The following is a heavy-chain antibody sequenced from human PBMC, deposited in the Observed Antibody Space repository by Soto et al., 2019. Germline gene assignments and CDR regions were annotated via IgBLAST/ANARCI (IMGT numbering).Heavy chain of an antibody. CDR2: IIPIFGTA. V-gene: IGHV1-69*01. CDR1: GGTFSSYA. CDR3: ARVLNSYSSGWTMPYYIYGMDV. Sequence: QVQLVQSGAEVKKPGSSVKVSCKASGGTFSSYAISWVRQAPGQGLEWMGGIIPIFGTANYAQKFQGRVTITADESTSTAYMELSSLRSEDTAVYYCARVLNSYSSGWTMPYYIYGMDVWGQGTTVTVSS. D-gene: IGHD6-19*01. J-gene: IGHJ6*02.